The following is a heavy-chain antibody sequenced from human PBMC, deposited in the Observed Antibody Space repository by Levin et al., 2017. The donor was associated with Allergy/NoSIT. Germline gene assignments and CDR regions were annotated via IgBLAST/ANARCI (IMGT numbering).Heavy chain of an antibody. CDR2: IIPIFGTA. CDR1: GGTFSSYA. V-gene: IGHV1-69*13. J-gene: IGHJ4*02. Sequence: SVKVSCKASGGTFSSYAISWVRQAPGQGLEWMGGIIPIFGTANYAQKFQGRVTITADESTSTAYMELSSLRSEDTAVYYCARKLGYSSGWYPPHFDYWGQGTLVTVSS. CDR3: ARKLGYSSGWYPPHFDY. D-gene: IGHD6-19*01.